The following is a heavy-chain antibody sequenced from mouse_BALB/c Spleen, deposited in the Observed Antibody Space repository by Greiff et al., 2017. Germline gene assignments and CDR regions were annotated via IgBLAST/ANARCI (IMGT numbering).Heavy chain of an antibody. V-gene: IGHV1-9*01. D-gene: IGHD1-1*01. J-gene: IGHJ2*01. CDR3: ARLEITTVVADY. Sequence: VQLQQSGAELMKPGASVKISCKATGYTFSSYWIEWVKQRPGHGLEWIGEILPGSGSTNYNEKFKGKATFTADTSSNTAYMQLSSLTSEDSAVYYCARLEITTVVADYWGQGTTLTVSS. CDR1: GYTFSSYW. CDR2: ILPGSGST.